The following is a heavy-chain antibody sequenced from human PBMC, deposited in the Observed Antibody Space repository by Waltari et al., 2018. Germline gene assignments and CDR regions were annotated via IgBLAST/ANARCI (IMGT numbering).Heavy chain of an antibody. D-gene: IGHD2-21*02. CDR2: IYHSGST. Sequence: QVQLQESGPGLVKPSETLSLTCAVSGYSLSRGYYWGWIRQPPGKGLEWIGSIYHSGSTYYNPSLKSRVTISVDTSKNQFSLKLSSVTAADTAVYYCARVSPNCGGDCYLLDYWGQGTLVTVSS. CDR1: GYSLSRGYY. J-gene: IGHJ4*02. V-gene: IGHV4-38-2*01. CDR3: ARVSPNCGGDCYLLDY.